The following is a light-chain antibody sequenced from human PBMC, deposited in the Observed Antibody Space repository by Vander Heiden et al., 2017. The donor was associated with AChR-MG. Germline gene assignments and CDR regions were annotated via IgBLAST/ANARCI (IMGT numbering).Light chain of an antibody. V-gene: IGKV1-39*01. J-gene: IGKJ4*01. CDR3: QQSYSTPLT. Sequence: DIQMTQSPSSLSASVGDRVTITCLASQSIDKYLHWYQQKPGKAPKLLIYTASSLQSGVPSRFSGSGSGTDFTLTISSLQPEDFATYYCQQSYSTPLTFGGGTKVEIQ. CDR1: QSIDKY. CDR2: TAS.